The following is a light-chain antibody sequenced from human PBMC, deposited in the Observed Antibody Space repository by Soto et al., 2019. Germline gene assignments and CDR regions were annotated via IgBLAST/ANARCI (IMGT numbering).Light chain of an antibody. CDR3: RSRIGGTSVV. V-gene: IGLV2-8*01. J-gene: IGLJ2*01. Sequence: QSALTQPPSASGSPGQSVTISCTGTSSDLGDFNYVSWYQQHPGQVPKLMIYEVTNRPSGVPDRFSGSKSGNTASLTVSGLPAEDEADYYCRSRIGGTSVVFGGGTKLTVL. CDR2: EVT. CDR1: SSDLGDFNY.